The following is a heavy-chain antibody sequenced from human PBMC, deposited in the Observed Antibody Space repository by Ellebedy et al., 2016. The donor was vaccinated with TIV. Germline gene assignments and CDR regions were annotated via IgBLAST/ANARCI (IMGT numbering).Heavy chain of an antibody. CDR2: ISGNNGNI. V-gene: IGHV1-18*01. Sequence: AASVKVSCKASGYIFENFGIAWVRQAPGQGLEWMGWISGNNGNINYGQNFQGRVTLTTDTATKTAYMELRSLRSADTAVYYCARDPRREVSNFPLPYGQDVWGQGTTVTVSS. CDR1: GYIFENFG. J-gene: IGHJ6*02. D-gene: IGHD5-24*01. CDR3: ARDPRREVSNFPLPYGQDV.